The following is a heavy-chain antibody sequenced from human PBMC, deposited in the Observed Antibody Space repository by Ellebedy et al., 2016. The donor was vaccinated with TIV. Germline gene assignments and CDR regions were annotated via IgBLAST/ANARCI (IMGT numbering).Heavy chain of an antibody. CDR1: GGTFSSYA. V-gene: IGHV1-69*13. Sequence: AASVKVSCKASGGTFSSYAISWVRQAPGQGLEWMGGIIPIFGTANYAQKFQGRVTITADESTSTAYMELSSLRSEDTAVYYCARGKTGYSSGWLLFDYWGQGTLVTVSS. J-gene: IGHJ4*02. CDR3: ARGKTGYSSGWLLFDY. CDR2: IIPIFGTA. D-gene: IGHD6-19*01.